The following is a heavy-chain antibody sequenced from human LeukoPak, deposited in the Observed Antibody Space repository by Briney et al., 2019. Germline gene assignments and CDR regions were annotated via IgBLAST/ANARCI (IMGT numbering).Heavy chain of an antibody. D-gene: IGHD3-16*02. CDR2: INHSGST. J-gene: IGHJ4*02. CDR1: GGSFSGYY. CDR3: ARGVYYDYVWGSYRLYYFDY. Sequence: SETLSLTCAVYGGSFSGYYWSWIRQPPGKGLEWIGEINHSGSTNYNPSLKSRVTISVDTSKNQFSLKLSSVTAADTAAYYCARGVYYDYVWGSYRLYYFDYWGQGTLVTVSS. V-gene: IGHV4-34*01.